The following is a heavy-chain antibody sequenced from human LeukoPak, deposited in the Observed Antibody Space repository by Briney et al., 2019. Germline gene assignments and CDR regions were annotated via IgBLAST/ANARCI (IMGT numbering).Heavy chain of an antibody. CDR1: GGSISSYY. Sequence: SETLSLTCTVSGGSISSYYWSWIRQPPGKGLEWIGYIYYSGSTYYNPSLKSRITISVDTSKNQFSLKLSSVTAADTAVYYCARVGRDYGDHPNWFDPWGQGTLVTVSS. CDR2: IYYSGST. D-gene: IGHD4-17*01. CDR3: ARVGRDYGDHPNWFDP. V-gene: IGHV4-59*12. J-gene: IGHJ5*02.